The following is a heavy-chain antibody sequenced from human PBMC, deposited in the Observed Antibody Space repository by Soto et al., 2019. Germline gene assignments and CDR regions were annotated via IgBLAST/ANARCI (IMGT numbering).Heavy chain of an antibody. CDR1: GFTFSSYA. V-gene: IGHV3-23*01. CDR3: AKDSIVVVEGNWFDP. D-gene: IGHD2-15*01. J-gene: IGHJ5*02. CDR2: ISGSGGST. Sequence: GGSLRLSCAASGFTFSSYAMSWVRQAPGKGLEWVSAISGSGGSTYYADSVKGRFTISRDNSKNTLYLQMNSLRAEDTAVYYCAKDSIVVVEGNWFDPWGQGTLVTVSS.